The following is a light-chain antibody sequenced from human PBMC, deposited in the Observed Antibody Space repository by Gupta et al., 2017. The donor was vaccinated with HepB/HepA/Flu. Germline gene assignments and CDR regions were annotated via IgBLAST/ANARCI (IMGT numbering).Light chain of an antibody. CDR2: GNT. J-gene: IGLJ3*02. Sequence: QTVLTPPPSVSGAPGQRVTIPSTGRISNIGAGYDVHWYKQLPGTAPEPLIYGNTNRPSGVPDRFSGSKSGTSASLAITGLQAEDEADYYCQSFDSRMTAWVFGGGTTLTVL. CDR1: ISNIGAGYD. CDR3: QSFDSRMTAWV. V-gene: IGLV1-40*01.